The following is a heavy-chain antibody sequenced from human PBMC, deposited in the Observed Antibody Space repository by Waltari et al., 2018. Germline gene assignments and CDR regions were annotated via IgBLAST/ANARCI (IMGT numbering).Heavy chain of an antibody. Sequence: QVQLQQWGAGLLKPSETLSLTCAVYGGSFSGYYWSWIRQPPGKGLEWIGEINHSGSTNYNPSLKSRVTISVDTSKNQFSLKLSSVTAADTAVYYCARGRVYYGSGRHDAFDIWGQGTMVTVSS. CDR1: GGSFSGYY. D-gene: IGHD3-10*01. CDR2: INHSGST. J-gene: IGHJ3*02. CDR3: ARGRVYYGSGRHDAFDI. V-gene: IGHV4-34*01.